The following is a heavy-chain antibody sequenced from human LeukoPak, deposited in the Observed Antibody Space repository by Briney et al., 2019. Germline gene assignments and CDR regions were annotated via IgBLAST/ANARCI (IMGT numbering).Heavy chain of an antibody. D-gene: IGHD5-12*01. CDR3: ARGGYSGYDYPDAFDI. Sequence: ASVKVSCKASGYTFNKFYMHWVRQAPGQGLEWMGWISAYNGNTNYAQKLQGRVTMTTDTSTSTAYMELRSLRSDDTAVYYCARGGYSGYDYPDAFDIWGQGTMVTVSS. CDR1: GYTFNKFY. V-gene: IGHV1-18*04. CDR2: ISAYNGNT. J-gene: IGHJ3*02.